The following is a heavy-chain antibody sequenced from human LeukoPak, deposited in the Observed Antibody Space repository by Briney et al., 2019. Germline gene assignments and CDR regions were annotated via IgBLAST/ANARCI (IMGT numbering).Heavy chain of an antibody. Sequence: PGGSLRLSCAASGLTFSSYEMNWVRQAPGKGLELVSYISSSGSTIYYADSGKGRFNISRHNAKNALYLQMNSLRAEDTAVYYCARSPPPYYYDSSGYSPLDYWGQGTLVTVSS. J-gene: IGHJ4*02. CDR1: GLTFSSYE. D-gene: IGHD3-22*01. CDR3: ARSPPPYYYDSSGYSPLDY. V-gene: IGHV3-48*03. CDR2: ISSSGSTI.